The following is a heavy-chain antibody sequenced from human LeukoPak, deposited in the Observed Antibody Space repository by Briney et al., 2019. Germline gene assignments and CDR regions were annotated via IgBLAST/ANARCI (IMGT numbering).Heavy chain of an antibody. Sequence: SETLSLTCTVSGGSISSSSYYWGWIRQPPGKGLEWIGSIYYSGSTYYNPSLKSRFTISVDTSKNQFSLKLSSLTAADTAVYYCARESPIAAAGKYYFDYWGQGTLVTVSS. J-gene: IGHJ4*02. CDR2: IYYSGST. V-gene: IGHV4-39*07. CDR3: ARESPIAAAGKYYFDY. CDR1: GGSISSSSYY. D-gene: IGHD6-13*01.